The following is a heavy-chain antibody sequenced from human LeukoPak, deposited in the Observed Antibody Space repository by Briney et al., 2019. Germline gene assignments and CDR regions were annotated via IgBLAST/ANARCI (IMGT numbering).Heavy chain of an antibody. D-gene: IGHD3-3*01. Sequence: GGSLRLSCAASGFTFSSYWMNWARQAPGKGLEWVSSISISSSYIYYADSVKGRLTISRDNAKNSLYLQMNSLRAEDTAVYYCARDAHYDFWSGYYSTWPLGYWGQGTLVTVSS. V-gene: IGHV3-21*01. J-gene: IGHJ4*02. CDR3: ARDAHYDFWSGYYSTWPLGY. CDR1: GFTFSSYW. CDR2: ISISSSYI.